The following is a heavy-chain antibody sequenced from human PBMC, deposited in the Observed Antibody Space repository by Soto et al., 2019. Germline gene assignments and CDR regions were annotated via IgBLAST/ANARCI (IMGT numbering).Heavy chain of an antibody. D-gene: IGHD2-15*01. V-gene: IGHV3-23*01. Sequence: DVQLLESGGGLVQPGGSLRLSCAASGFTFSNFGMSWVRQAPGKGLEWVSAISNSGGSIYYADSVKGRFTISRDNSKNTLYLQMNSLRAEDTAVYYCAKSLVAVNRRVCFDSWGQGTLVTVSS. CDR1: GFTFSNFG. CDR2: ISNSGGSI. J-gene: IGHJ4*02. CDR3: AKSLVAVNRRVCFDS.